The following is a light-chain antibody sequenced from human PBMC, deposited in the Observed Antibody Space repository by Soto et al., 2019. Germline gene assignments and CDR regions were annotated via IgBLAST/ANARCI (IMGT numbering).Light chain of an antibody. Sequence: ETVLTQYPGTLSLLPGGRATRCCRASQSVSNNYLAWYQQKPGQAPSFLIYGASNRATGIPDRFSGSGSGTDFTLTISRLEPEDFAVYYCQQYGSSGTFGQGTKVDIK. J-gene: IGKJ1*01. V-gene: IGKV3-20*01. CDR3: QQYGSSGT. CDR2: GAS. CDR1: QSVSNNY.